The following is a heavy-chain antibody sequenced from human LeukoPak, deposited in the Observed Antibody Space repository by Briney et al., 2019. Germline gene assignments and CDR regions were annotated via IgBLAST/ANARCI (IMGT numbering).Heavy chain of an antibody. CDR1: GGSISSYY. J-gene: IGHJ5*02. CDR2: IYYSGST. D-gene: IGHD3-9*01. CDR3: ARGHFDWLSPEVNWFDP. V-gene: IGHV4-59*01. Sequence: PSETLSLTCTVSGGSISSYYWSWIRQPPGKGLEWIGYIYYSGSTNYNPSLKSRVTISVDTSKNQFSLKLSSVTAADTAVYYCARGHFDWLSPEVNWFDPWGQGTLVTVSS.